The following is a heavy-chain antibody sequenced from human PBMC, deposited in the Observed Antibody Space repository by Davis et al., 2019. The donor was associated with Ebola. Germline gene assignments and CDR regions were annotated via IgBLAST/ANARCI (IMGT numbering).Heavy chain of an antibody. V-gene: IGHV4-30-2*01. CDR3: ARGRWFDY. CDR1: GGSISSGGYS. D-gene: IGHD2-15*01. CDR2: IYHSGST. Sequence: MPSETLSLTCAVSGGSISSGGYSWSWIRQPPGKGLEWIGYIYHSGSTYYNPSLKSRVTISVDRSTNQFSLKLSSVTAADTAVYYCARGRWFDYWGQGTLVTVSS. J-gene: IGHJ4*02.